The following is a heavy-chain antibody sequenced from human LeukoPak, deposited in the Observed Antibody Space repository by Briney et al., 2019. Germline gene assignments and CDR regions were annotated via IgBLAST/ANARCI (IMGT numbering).Heavy chain of an antibody. CDR2: IDYDSSHI. V-gene: IGHV3-21*01. Sequence: GGSLRLSCAASGSTFSNSAMNWVRQVPGKGLEWVSSIDYDSSHIYYAASVRGRFTISRDNARNSVYLQMNSLRVEDTAVYYCARDPLRYLRVGHYDYWGQGTLVAVSS. J-gene: IGHJ4*02. CDR3: ARDPLRYLRVGHYDY. CDR1: GSTFSNSA. D-gene: IGHD3-9*01.